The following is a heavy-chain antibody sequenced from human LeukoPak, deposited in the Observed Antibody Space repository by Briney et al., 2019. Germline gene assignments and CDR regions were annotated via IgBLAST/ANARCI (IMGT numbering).Heavy chain of an antibody. CDR2: IYYSGST. J-gene: IGHJ4*02. Sequence: PSETLSLTCTVSGGSITNYYWSWIRQPPGKGLECIGYIYYSGSTNYNPSLKSRVTISLHTSKNQFSLKLNSVTAADTAVYYCARGVPYGPSYEFFGYWGQGTQVTVSS. V-gene: IGHV4-59*01. D-gene: IGHD3-10*01. CDR1: GGSITNYY. CDR3: ARGVPYGPSYEFFGY.